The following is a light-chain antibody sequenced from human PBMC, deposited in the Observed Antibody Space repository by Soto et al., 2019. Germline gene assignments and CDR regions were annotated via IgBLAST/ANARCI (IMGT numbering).Light chain of an antibody. V-gene: IGLV2-14*01. CDR2: EVS. CDR1: SSDVGGYNY. Sequence: QSALTQPASVSGSPGQSITISCTGTSSDVGGYNYVSWYQQLPGKAPKLMIYEVSNRPSGVSNRFSGSKSGNTASLTISGLQAEDEADYYCSSYTSSSTPVLFGGGTKVTVL. J-gene: IGLJ2*01. CDR3: SSYTSSSTPVL.